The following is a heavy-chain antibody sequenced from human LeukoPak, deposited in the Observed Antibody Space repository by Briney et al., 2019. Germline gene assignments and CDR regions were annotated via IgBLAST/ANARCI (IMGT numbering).Heavy chain of an antibody. V-gene: IGHV4-39*07. Sequence: PSETLSLTCTVSGGSITSTSYQWGWIRQPPGKGLDWIGTIYYTGTTSYNPSLKTRVTISIDTSKNQFSLRLNSVTAADTAVYFCARVAVSGRIFDYWGQGSLVTVSS. CDR1: GGSITSTSYQ. CDR2: IYYTGTT. J-gene: IGHJ4*02. D-gene: IGHD6-19*01. CDR3: ARVAVSGRIFDY.